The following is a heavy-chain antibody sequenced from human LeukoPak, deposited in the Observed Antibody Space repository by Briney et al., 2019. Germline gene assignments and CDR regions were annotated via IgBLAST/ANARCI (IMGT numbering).Heavy chain of an antibody. CDR1: GYTFTSYY. CDR2: INPNAGTT. V-gene: IGHV1-46*01. J-gene: IGHJ5*02. CDR3: ARGDVLTGYYIVDP. D-gene: IGHD3-9*01. Sequence: ASVKVSCKASGYTFTSYYMHWVRQAPGQGLEWMGIINPNAGTTSHAQKFQGRVTMTRDTSTSTVYMELSSLRSEDTAVYYCARGDVLTGYYIVDPWGQGTLVTVSS.